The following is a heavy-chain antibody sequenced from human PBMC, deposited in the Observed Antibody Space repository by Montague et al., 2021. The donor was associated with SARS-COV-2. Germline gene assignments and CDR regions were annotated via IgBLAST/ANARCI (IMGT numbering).Heavy chain of an antibody. CDR3: AKDMWDLYYFDY. D-gene: IGHD1-26*01. V-gene: IGHV3-23*01. J-gene: IGHJ4*02. Sequence: SLRLSCAASGFIFSSFAMSWVRQAPGKGLEWVSAVRSSGGSPNYADSVKGRFTIYRDNSNSMLYLQMNGLRAEDTAVYYCAKDMWDLYYFDYWGQGTLVTVSS. CDR1: GFIFSSFA. CDR2: VRSSGGSP.